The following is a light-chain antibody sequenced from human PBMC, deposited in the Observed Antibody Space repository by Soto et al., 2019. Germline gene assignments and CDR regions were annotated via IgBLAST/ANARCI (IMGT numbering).Light chain of an antibody. CDR2: RDN. CDR1: SSNIGSHT. J-gene: IGLJ1*01. CDR3: AAWDDDLPGYV. V-gene: IGLV1-44*01. Sequence: QSVLIQPPSASGTPGQRVTTSCSGSSSNIGSHTVNWYQQLPGTAPKLLICRDNQRPSGVPDRFSGSKSGTSASLAISGLQSEDEADYYCAAWDDDLPGYVFGTGTKVTVL.